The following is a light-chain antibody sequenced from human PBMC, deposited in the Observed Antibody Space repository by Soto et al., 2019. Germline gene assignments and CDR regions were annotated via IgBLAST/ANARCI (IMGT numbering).Light chain of an antibody. CDR2: DNH. CDR1: SSKVGGNY. Sequence: QYVLTQPPSVSAAPGQKVTISCSGSSSKVGGNYVSWYQVLPQTAPKLLIYDNHKRHSGIPDRFSGSKSGTSATLGITDLQTGDEAEYYCGTWDISLDTVVFGGGTKVTVL. CDR3: GTWDISLDTVV. V-gene: IGLV1-51*01. J-gene: IGLJ2*01.